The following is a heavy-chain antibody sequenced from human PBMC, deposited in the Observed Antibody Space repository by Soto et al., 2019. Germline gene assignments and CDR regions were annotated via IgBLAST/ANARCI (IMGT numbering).Heavy chain of an antibody. CDR1: GGSVSSISHY. CDR3: ARDRATTPRFYDF. CDR2: VYYNGRT. Sequence: SETLSLTCTVSGGSVSSISHYWSWIRQPPGKGLEWIGYVYYNGRTTYNPSLKSRVTISVDTSKNQFSLKLNSVTAADTAIYYCARDRATTPRFYDFWGQGILVTVSS. V-gene: IGHV4-61*01. D-gene: IGHD1-1*01. J-gene: IGHJ4*02.